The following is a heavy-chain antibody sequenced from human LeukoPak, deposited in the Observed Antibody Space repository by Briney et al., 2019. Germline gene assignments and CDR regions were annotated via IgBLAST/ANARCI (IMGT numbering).Heavy chain of an antibody. CDR3: ARALLLDSYFDY. D-gene: IGHD1-20*01. CDR1: GFTFSSYG. J-gene: IGHJ4*02. V-gene: IGHV3-21*01. Sequence: PGRSLRLSCAASGFTFSSYGIHWVRQAPGKGLEWVSSISSSSSYIYYADSVRGRFTISRDNAKNSLYLQMNSLRAEDTAVYYCARALLLDSYFDYWGQGTLVTVSS. CDR2: ISSSSSYI.